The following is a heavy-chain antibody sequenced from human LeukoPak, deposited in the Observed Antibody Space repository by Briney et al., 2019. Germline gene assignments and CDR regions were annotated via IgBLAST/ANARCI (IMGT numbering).Heavy chain of an antibody. Sequence: PSETLSLTCAVYDGSFSGYYWSWIRQPPGKGLEWIGEINHSGSTNYNPSLKSRVTISVDTSKNQFSLKLSSVTAADTAVYYCARLTQRYDSSGYYYNYYYYMDVWGKGTTVTVSS. CDR3: ARLTQRYDSSGYYYNYYYYMDV. V-gene: IGHV4-34*01. CDR1: DGSFSGYY. CDR2: INHSGST. J-gene: IGHJ6*03. D-gene: IGHD3-22*01.